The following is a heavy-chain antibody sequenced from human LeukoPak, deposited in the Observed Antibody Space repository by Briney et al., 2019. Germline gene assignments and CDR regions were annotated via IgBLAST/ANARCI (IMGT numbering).Heavy chain of an antibody. J-gene: IGHJ5*02. V-gene: IGHV3-48*03. CDR2: ISSSGTTI. D-gene: IGHD5-12*01. CDR3: ARLLVATPGVDP. Sequence: GGSLTLSCAASGFTFSSYEMLWARDATGRGLEWVADISSSGTTIYYADSVKGRFTISRDNAKNSLYLQMNSLAEDTAVYYCARLLVATPGVDPWGQGTLVTVSS. CDR1: GFTFSSYE.